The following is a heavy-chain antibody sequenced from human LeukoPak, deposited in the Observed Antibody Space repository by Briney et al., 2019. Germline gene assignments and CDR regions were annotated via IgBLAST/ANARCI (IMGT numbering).Heavy chain of an antibody. D-gene: IGHD3-10*01. CDR2: ITPNSGAT. CDR3: ARGMGSGTYRRYDF. J-gene: IGHJ4*02. CDR1: GYSFTAYN. V-gene: IGHV1-2*02. Sequence: ASVKVSCKTSGYSFTAYNIHWVRQAPGQGPEWMGWITPNSGATSYAQQFQGRVTMTRDTSISTTYMELKNLISDDTAVYYCARGMGSGTYRRYDFWGQGTRVTVSS.